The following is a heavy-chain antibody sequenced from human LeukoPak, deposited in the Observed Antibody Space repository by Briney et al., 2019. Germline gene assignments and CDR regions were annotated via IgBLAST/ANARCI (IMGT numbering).Heavy chain of an antibody. D-gene: IGHD1-26*01. CDR2: IYHSGST. CDR1: RGSISSGGYY. J-gene: IGHJ4*02. V-gene: IGHV4-30-2*01. Sequence: SETLSLTCTVSRGSISSGGYYWSWIRQPPGKGLEWIGYIYHSGSTYYNPSLKSRVTISVDRSKNQFSLKLSSVTAADTAVYYCARGGKVGATPFYWGQGTLVTVSS. CDR3: ARGGKVGATPFY.